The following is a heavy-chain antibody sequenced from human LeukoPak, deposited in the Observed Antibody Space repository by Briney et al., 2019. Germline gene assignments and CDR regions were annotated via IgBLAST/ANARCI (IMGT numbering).Heavy chain of an antibody. CDR3: ATTIAARNYYYYGMDV. CDR1: GGSISSYY. Sequence: PSETLSLTCTVSGGSISSYYWSWIRQPPGEGLEWIGYIYYSGSTNYNPSLKSRVTISVDTSKNQFSLKLSSVTAADTAVYYCATTIAARNYYYYGMDVWGQGTTVTVSS. J-gene: IGHJ6*02. V-gene: IGHV4-59*08. D-gene: IGHD6-6*01. CDR2: IYYSGST.